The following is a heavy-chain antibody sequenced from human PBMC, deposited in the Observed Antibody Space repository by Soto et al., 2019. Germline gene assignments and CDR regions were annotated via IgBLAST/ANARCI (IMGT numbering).Heavy chain of an antibody. Sequence: PSETLSLTCTVAGVSISRDGYYWTWIRQHPGKGLEWIGYIYYTGITHYNPSLKSRVTISIDTSNNQFSLTVNSVTAADTAVYYWAGGTSSWFDYWGQGTRVTVSS. D-gene: IGHD6-13*01. CDR3: AGGTSSWFDY. V-gene: IGHV4-31*03. CDR2: IYYTGIT. J-gene: IGHJ4*02. CDR1: GVSISRDGYY.